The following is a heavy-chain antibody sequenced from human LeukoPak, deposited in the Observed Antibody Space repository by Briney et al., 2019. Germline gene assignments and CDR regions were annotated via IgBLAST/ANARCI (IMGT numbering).Heavy chain of an antibody. CDR1: GYTLTELS. Sequence: ASVKVSCEVSGYTLTELSMHWVRQAPGKGLEWMGGFDPEDGETIYAQKFQGRVTMTEDTSTDTAYMELSSLRSEDTAVYYCATPRRGGSYWAKVDFDYWGQGTLVTVSS. CDR3: ATPRRGGSYWAKVDFDY. J-gene: IGHJ4*02. CDR2: FDPEDGET. D-gene: IGHD1-26*01. V-gene: IGHV1-24*01.